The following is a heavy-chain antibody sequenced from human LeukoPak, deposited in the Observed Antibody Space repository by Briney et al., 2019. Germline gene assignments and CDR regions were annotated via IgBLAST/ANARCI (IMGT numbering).Heavy chain of an antibody. CDR3: ARVDSYYDYVWGSYRYYYMDV. D-gene: IGHD3-16*02. CDR1: GYTFTSYD. V-gene: IGHV1-2*02. J-gene: IGHJ6*03. Sequence: GASVKVSCKASGYTFTSYDINWVRQAPGQGLEWMGWINPNSGGTNYAQKFQGRVTMTRDTSISTAYMELSRLRSDDTAVYYCARVDSYYDYVWGSYRYYYMDVWGKGTTVTISS. CDR2: INPNSGGT.